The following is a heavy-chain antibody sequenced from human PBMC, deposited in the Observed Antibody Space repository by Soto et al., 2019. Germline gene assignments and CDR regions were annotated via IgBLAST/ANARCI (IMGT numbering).Heavy chain of an antibody. CDR3: YFDY. CDR1: GVSISSGNW. Sequence: PSETLSLTCAVSGVSISSGNWWTWVRQTPQRGLEYIGEIFHDGTANYYPSFERRVAISVDTSKNQFSLKLTSVTGQRGSSYGAYFDYWGQGTLVTVSS. J-gene: IGHJ4*02. CDR2: IFHDGTA. V-gene: IGHV4-4*02. D-gene: IGHD5-18*01.